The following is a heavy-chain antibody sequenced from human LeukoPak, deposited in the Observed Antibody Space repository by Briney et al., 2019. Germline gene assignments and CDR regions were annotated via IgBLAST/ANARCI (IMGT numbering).Heavy chain of an antibody. CDR1: GFTFSSYS. Sequence: PGGSLRLSCAASGFTFSSYSMNWVRQAPGKGLEWVSSISSSSSYIYYADSVKGRFTISRDNAKNSLYLQMNSLRAEDTAVYYCAREVWGSLGTVDYWGQGTLVTVSS. CDR2: ISSSSSYI. CDR3: AREVWGSLGTVDY. V-gene: IGHV3-21*01. J-gene: IGHJ4*02. D-gene: IGHD7-27*01.